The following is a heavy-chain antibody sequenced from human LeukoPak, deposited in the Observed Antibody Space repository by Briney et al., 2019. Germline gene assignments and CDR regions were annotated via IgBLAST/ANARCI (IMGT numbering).Heavy chain of an antibody. Sequence: ASVKVSCKASGGTFSSYAISWVRQAPGQGLEWMGWISAYNGNTDYAQKLQGRVTMTTDTSTSTAYMELRSLRSDDTAVYYCARVAYGGYVAYYYYGMDVWGQGTTVTVSS. CDR1: GGTFSSYA. J-gene: IGHJ6*02. V-gene: IGHV1-18*01. CDR2: ISAYNGNT. CDR3: ARVAYGGYVAYYYYGMDV. D-gene: IGHD5-12*01.